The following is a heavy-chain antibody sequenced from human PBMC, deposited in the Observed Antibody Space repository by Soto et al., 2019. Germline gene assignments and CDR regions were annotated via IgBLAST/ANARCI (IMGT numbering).Heavy chain of an antibody. V-gene: IGHV1-2*02. CDR1: GYSFSDYY. Sequence: QVQLVQSGAELKKPGASVKVSCKASGYSFSDYYVHWVRQAPGQGLEWMGWINPKSGDTRFAQKFQGRVAMTRDTSTSTAYRELSGLTSDDTAGYYCARVKVVGVTGTWDYGMDVWGQGTTVT. J-gene: IGHJ6*02. CDR3: ARVKVVGVTGTWDYGMDV. CDR2: INPKSGDT. D-gene: IGHD1-20*01.